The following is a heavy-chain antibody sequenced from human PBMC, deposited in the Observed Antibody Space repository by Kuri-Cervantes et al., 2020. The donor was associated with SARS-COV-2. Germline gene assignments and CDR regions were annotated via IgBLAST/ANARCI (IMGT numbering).Heavy chain of an antibody. CDR3: AKAPYGDKGAFDY. D-gene: IGHD4-17*01. Sequence: ETLSLTCAASGFTFSSYAMSWVRQAPGKGLEWVSAISGSGGSTHYADSVKGRFTISRDNSKNTLYLQMNSLRAKDTAVYYCAKAPYGDKGAFDYWGQGTLVTVSS. CDR1: GFTFSSYA. V-gene: IGHV3-23*01. CDR2: ISGSGGST. J-gene: IGHJ4*02.